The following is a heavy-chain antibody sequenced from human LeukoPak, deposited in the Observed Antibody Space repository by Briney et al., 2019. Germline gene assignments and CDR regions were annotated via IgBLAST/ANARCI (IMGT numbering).Heavy chain of an antibody. V-gene: IGHV4-61*08. CDR3: GRRTYYDTLTGYTYWYFDL. Sequence: SETLSLTCTVSGGSISSGDYYWSWIRQPPGKRLEWIGYTSYSGSTDYNPSLKSRVTMSVDTSKNQFSLKLSSVTAADTAVYYCGRRTYYDTLTGYTYWYFDLWGRGTPVTVSS. J-gene: IGHJ2*01. D-gene: IGHD3-9*01. CDR2: TSYSGST. CDR1: GGSISSGDYY.